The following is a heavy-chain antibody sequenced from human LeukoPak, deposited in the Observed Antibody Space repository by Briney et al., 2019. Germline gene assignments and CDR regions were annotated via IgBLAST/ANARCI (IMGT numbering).Heavy chain of an antibody. V-gene: IGHV5-51*01. J-gene: IGHJ5*02. Sequence: GESLQISCKGSGYSSTNYWIDWVRQVPGKGLEWMGIIYPGDSDTRYSPSFRGQVTISVDKSINTAYLQWNSLQASDTAMYYCARRTSARHWFDPWGQGTLVTVSS. CDR2: IYPGDSDT. CDR1: GYSSTNYW. CDR3: ARRTSARHWFDP.